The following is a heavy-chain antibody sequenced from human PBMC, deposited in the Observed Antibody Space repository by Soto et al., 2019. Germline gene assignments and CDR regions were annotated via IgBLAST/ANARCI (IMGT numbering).Heavy chain of an antibody. V-gene: IGHV3-23*01. CDR2: ISNIGGQT. J-gene: IGHJ4*02. CDR1: GFTFENYA. D-gene: IGHD3-9*01. Sequence: VQLLESGGGFVQPGGSLKLSCEVSGFTFENYAMNWVRRAPGKGLEWVSSISNIGGQTYYADSVKGRFTISRDMSKKTVHLRMNNLRADDTGVYFCAKEMWGWGYDIFGVDISFDHWGQGTPVTVSS. CDR3: AKEMWGWGYDIFGVDISFDH.